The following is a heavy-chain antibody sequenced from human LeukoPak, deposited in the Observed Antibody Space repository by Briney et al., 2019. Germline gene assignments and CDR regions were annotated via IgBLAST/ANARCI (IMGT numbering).Heavy chain of an antibody. J-gene: IGHJ6*02. CDR1: GITVSKYW. Sequence: PGGSLRPSCAVSGITVSKYWMHWVRQVPGKGLVWVSRIHSDGSTTDYADSVKGRFTITRDSAKNTLYLEMNSLRVEDTAVYYCTRDANHYGGMDVWGQGTTVTVSS. CDR3: TRDANHYGGMDV. CDR2: IHSDGSTT. V-gene: IGHV3-74*01.